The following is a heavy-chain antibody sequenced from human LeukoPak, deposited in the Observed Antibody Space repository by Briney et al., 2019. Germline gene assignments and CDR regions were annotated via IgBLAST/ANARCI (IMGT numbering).Heavy chain of an antibody. D-gene: IGHD3-3*01. Sequence: PSETLSLTCTVSAGSISSYYWNWIRQVPGKGLEWIGYIFYGANTYYNPSLKDRVTMSMDTSKSQVSLKLTSVTAEDTAVYYCASGTIFGVIAPYCFHSWGQGTLVTVSP. V-gene: IGHV4-59*01. CDR3: ASGTIFGVIAPYCFHS. CDR1: AGSISSYY. CDR2: IFYGANT. J-gene: IGHJ4*02.